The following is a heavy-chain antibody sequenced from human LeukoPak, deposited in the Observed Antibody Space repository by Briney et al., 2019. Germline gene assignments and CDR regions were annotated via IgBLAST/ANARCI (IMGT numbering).Heavy chain of an antibody. Sequence: ASVKVSCKASGYTFSSYAMHWVRQAPGQRLEWMGWINAGNGNTKYSQKFQGRVTITRDTSASTAYMELSSLRSEDTAVYYCARDHLTGGDYYMDVWGKGTTVTVSS. V-gene: IGHV1-3*01. CDR1: GYTFSSYA. J-gene: IGHJ6*03. CDR2: INAGNGNT. CDR3: ARDHLTGGDYYMDV. D-gene: IGHD1-14*01.